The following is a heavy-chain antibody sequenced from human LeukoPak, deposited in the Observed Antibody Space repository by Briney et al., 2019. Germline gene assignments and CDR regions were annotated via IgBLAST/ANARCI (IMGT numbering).Heavy chain of an antibody. CDR3: AKRPAYSSFRFDY. D-gene: IGHD6-6*01. CDR2: IYYSGST. J-gene: IGHJ4*02. CDR1: GGSISSRDYY. V-gene: IGHV4-39*01. Sequence: SETLSLTCTVSGGSISSRDYYWAWIRQPPGKGLEWIGSIYYSGSTYYNPSLKSRVTIFADTSKNQFSLKLSSVTAADTAVYYCAKRPAYSSFRFDYWGQGTLVTVSS.